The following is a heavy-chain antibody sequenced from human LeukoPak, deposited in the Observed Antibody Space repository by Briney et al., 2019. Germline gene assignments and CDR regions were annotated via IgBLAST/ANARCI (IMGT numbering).Heavy chain of an antibody. CDR2: ITPNSGDT. J-gene: IGHJ3*02. V-gene: IGHV1-2*02. D-gene: IGHD3-3*01. CDR1: GYTFTAYF. CDR3: ARGSLTGVDGVVPRPFVI. Sequence: ASVTVSCKASGYTFTAYFIHWLRQAPGQGLEWMGWITPNSGDTNFAQKFQGRVIMTRDTSTTTAYMELNSLTSYDTALYYCARGSLTGVDGVVPRPFVIWGQGTMVTDSS.